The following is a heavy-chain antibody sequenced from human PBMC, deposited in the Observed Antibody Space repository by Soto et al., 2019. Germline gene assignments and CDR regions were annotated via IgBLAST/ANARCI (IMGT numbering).Heavy chain of an antibody. CDR3: AKSGPTNYFDF. V-gene: IGHV3-23*01. CDR2: ITGGSGLT. J-gene: IGHJ4*02. CDR1: GFTFSTFA. Sequence: PGGSLRLSCAASGFTFSTFAMNWVLQAPGKGLEWVSGITGGSGLTFYADSVKGRFTISRDDSEKTLFLQMSRLRAEDTAKYYCAKSGPTNYFDFWGQGTLVTVSS. D-gene: IGHD1-26*01.